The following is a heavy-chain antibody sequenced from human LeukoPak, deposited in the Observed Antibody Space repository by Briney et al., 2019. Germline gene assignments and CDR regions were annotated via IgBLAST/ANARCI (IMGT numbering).Heavy chain of an antibody. Sequence: PGRSLRLSCAASGFTFSSYAMHWVRQAPGKGLEWVAVISYDGSNKYYADSVKGRFTISRDNSKNTLYLQMNSLRAEDTAVYYCARASCSSTSCYRPYYMDVWGKGTTVTVSS. J-gene: IGHJ6*03. CDR3: ARASCSSTSCYRPYYMDV. CDR2: ISYDGSNK. D-gene: IGHD2-2*01. CDR1: GFTFSSYA. V-gene: IGHV3-30-3*01.